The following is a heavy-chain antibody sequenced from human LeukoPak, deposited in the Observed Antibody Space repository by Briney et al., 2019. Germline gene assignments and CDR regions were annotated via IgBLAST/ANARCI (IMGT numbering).Heavy chain of an antibody. CDR2: IYYSGST. J-gene: IGHJ6*03. V-gene: IGHV4-59*01. CDR1: GGSISSYY. D-gene: IGHD6-13*01. CDR3: ARTTEAHSWRTRYYDYYMDV. Sequence: SEALSLTCTVSGGSISSYYWSWIRQPPGKGLEWIGYIYYSGSTNYNPSLKSRVTISVDTSKNQFSLKLNSVTAADTAVYYCARTTEAHSWRTRYYDYYMDVWGKGTTVTVSS.